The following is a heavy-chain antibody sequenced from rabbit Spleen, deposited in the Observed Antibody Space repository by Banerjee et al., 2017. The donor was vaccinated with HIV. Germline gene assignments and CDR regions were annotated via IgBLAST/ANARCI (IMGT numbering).Heavy chain of an antibody. V-gene: IGHV1S40*01. J-gene: IGHJ4*01. D-gene: IGHD8-1*01. CDR1: GFSFSRGYF. CDR2: VGTNTGNT. Sequence: QSLEESGGGLVQPEGSLRLSCTGSGFSFSRGYFMCWVRQAPGKGLEWIGCVGTNTGNTGYASWVSGRFSISRENAQNTVFLQMTSLTAADTATYFCARDGAGGTYFALWGQGTLVTVS. CDR3: ARDGAGGTYFAL.